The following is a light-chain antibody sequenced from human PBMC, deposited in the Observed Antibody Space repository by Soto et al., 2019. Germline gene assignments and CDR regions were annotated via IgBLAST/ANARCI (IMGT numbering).Light chain of an antibody. J-gene: IGKJ4*01. V-gene: IGKV1-5*01. CDR2: DAS. Sequence: DIQMTQSPSTLSASVGARVTINGRASQIISSWLAWYQKNTGKDPNLLIYDASGLESGVPSRFSGIGSGTEFNLTLSRLQTDDCATYDGQQYNSYTLTFGGWTKGDI. CDR1: QIISSW. CDR3: QQYNSYTLT.